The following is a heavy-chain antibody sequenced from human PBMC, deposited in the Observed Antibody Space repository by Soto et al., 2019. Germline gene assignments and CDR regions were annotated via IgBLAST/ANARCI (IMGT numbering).Heavy chain of an antibody. J-gene: IGHJ6*02. D-gene: IGHD3-3*01. Sequence: GGSLRLSCAASGFTFSSYAMHWVRQAPGKGLEWVAVISYDGSNKYYADSVKGRFTISRDNSKNTLYLQMNSLRAEDTAVYYCARDSVYYDCWSGYPVGYYGMDVWGQGTTVTVSS. CDR1: GFTFSSYA. CDR2: ISYDGSNK. V-gene: IGHV3-30-3*01. CDR3: ARDSVYYDCWSGYPVGYYGMDV.